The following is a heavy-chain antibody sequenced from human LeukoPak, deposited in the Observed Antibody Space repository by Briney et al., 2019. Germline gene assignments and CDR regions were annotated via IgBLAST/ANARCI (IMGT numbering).Heavy chain of an antibody. J-gene: IGHJ5*02. CDR2: INQGATHI. V-gene: IGHV3-21*01. CDR1: GFTFSTSA. Sequence: GGSLRLSCAASGFTFSTSAMNWVRQAPGKGLEWVSSINQGATHIYYADSVRGRLTISRDNSKNTLYLQMNSLRAEDTAVYYCARASGRVGATPSWGQGTLVTVSS. D-gene: IGHD1-26*01. CDR3: ARASGRVGATPS.